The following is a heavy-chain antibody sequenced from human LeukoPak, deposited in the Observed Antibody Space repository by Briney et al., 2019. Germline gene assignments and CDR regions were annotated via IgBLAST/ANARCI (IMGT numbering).Heavy chain of an antibody. CDR2: INWNGGST. J-gene: IGHJ6*03. Sequence: PGGSLRLSCAASGFTFDDYGMSWVRQAPGKGLEWVSGINWNGGSTGYADSVKGRFTISRDNAKNSLYLQMNSLRAEDTALYYCARDPKTYYYDSSGSDFYYNYYMDVWGKGPTVTVP. D-gene: IGHD3-22*01. CDR3: ARDPKTYYYDSSGSDFYYNYYMDV. V-gene: IGHV3-20*04. CDR1: GFTFDDYG.